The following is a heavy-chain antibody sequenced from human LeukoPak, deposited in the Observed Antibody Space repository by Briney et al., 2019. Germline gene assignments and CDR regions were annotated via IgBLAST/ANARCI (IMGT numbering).Heavy chain of an antibody. CDR2: FFTSGTP. D-gene: IGHD2-15*01. CDR1: GGSISRGGYH. CDR3: ARVDCSGGSCYHYYYYGMDV. V-gene: IGHV4-61*02. J-gene: IGHJ6*02. Sequence: PSQTLSLTCTVSGGSISRGGYHWSWIRQPAGKGLEWIGRFFTSGTPNYNPSLKSRVTILVDTSKNQFSLKLSSVTAADTAVYYCARVDCSGGSCYHYYYYGMDVWGQGTTVTVSS.